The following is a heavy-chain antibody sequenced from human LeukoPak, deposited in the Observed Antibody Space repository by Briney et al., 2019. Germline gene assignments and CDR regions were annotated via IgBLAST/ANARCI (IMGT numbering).Heavy chain of an antibody. CDR2: ISDGGSRT. V-gene: IGHV3-23*01. D-gene: IGHD2-8*01. CDR1: GFSFSSYA. CDR3: ARRPNDGFDI. Sequence: GGSLRLSCAASGFSFSSYAVSWVRQAPGRGLEWVSGISDGGSRTYYADSVKGRFTISRDDSKNTLYLQMNSLRAEDTAIYYCARRPNDGFDIWGQGTMVTVSS. J-gene: IGHJ3*02.